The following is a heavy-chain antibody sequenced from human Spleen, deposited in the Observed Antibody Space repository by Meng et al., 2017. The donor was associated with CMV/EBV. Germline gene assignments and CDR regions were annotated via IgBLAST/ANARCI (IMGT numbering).Heavy chain of an antibody. D-gene: IGHD2-2*01. CDR2: IYYSGST. CDR3: ASRYCSSTSCYYYYYGMDV. V-gene: IGHV4-59*01. Sequence: SETLSLTCTVSGGSISSYYWSWIRQPPGKGLEWIGYIYYSGSTNYNPSLKSRVTISVDTSKNQFSLKLSSVTAADTAVYYCASRYCSSTSCYYYYYGMDVWGQGTTVTVSS. J-gene: IGHJ6*02. CDR1: GGSISSYY.